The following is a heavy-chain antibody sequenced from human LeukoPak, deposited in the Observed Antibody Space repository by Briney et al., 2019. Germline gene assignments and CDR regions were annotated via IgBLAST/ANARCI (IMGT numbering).Heavy chain of an antibody. J-gene: IGHJ4*02. Sequence: ASVKVSRKASGYTFTSYYMHWVRQAPGQGLEWMGRINPNSGGTNYAQKFQGRVTMTRDTYISTAYMELSRLRSDDTAVYYCARELVATINYWGQGTLVTVSS. CDR1: GYTFTSYY. V-gene: IGHV1-2*06. D-gene: IGHD5-24*01. CDR2: INPNSGGT. CDR3: ARELVATINY.